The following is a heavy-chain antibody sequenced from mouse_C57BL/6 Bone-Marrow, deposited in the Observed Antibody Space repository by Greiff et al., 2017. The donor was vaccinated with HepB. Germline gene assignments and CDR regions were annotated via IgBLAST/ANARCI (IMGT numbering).Heavy chain of an antibody. CDR3: ARGNWDYFDY. CDR1: GYTFPSYW. CDR2: IYPSDSET. V-gene: IGHV1-61*01. D-gene: IGHD4-1*01. Sequence: QVQLQQPGAELVRPGSSVKLSCKASGYTFPSYWMDWVKQRPGQGLEWIGNIYPSDSETHYNQKFKDKATLTVDKSSSTAYMQLSSLTSEDSAVYYCARGNWDYFDYWGQGTTLTVSS. J-gene: IGHJ2*01.